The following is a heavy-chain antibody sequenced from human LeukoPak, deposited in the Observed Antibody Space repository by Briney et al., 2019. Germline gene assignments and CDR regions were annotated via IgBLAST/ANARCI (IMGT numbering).Heavy chain of an antibody. CDR1: GFTFDAYA. Sequence: GGSLRLSCAASGFTFDAYAMHWVRQAPGKGLEWVSLISWDGGGTYYADTVKGRFTISRDNSKNSLYLQMNSLRAEDTALYYCAKDMAAYYYASGNIDYWGQGTLVTVSS. CDR2: ISWDGGGT. CDR3: AKDMAAYYYASGNIDY. D-gene: IGHD3-10*01. J-gene: IGHJ4*02. V-gene: IGHV3-43D*03.